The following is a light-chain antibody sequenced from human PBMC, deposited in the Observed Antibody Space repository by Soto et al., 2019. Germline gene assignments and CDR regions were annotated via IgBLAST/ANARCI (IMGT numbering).Light chain of an antibody. CDR1: QDICTY. CDR3: QHCYSNSVA. Sequence: DVQMTKSPSSLSASVGDRVTITSQASQDICTYLNWYQQKPGKAPKLLIYKASTLKSGVPSRFSGSGSGTEFILTIRSLQPDDSATYYCQHCYSNSVAFGGGTKVDIK. V-gene: IGKV1-39*01. CDR2: KAS. J-gene: IGKJ4*01.